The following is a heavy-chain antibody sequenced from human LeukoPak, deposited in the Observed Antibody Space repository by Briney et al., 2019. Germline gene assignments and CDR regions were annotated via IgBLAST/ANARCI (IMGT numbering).Heavy chain of an antibody. D-gene: IGHD5-24*01. J-gene: IGHJ4*02. CDR3: ARNKGYNTNFDY. CDR2: IIPILGIA. CDR1: GGTFSSYA. V-gene: IGHV1-69*04. Sequence: SVKVSCKASGGTFSSYAISWVRPAPGQGLEWMGRIIPILGIANYAQKFQGRVTITADKSTSTAYMELSSLRSEDTAVYYCARNKGYNTNFDYWGQGTLVTVSS.